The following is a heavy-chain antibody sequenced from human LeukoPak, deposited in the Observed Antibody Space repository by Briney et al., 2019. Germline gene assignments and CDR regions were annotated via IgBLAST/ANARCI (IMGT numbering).Heavy chain of an antibody. Sequence: GGSLRLSCAASGFTFSTYSLNWVRQAPGKGLEWVSSISPSSSNIYYADSMKGRFTISRDDAKNLLYLQMNSLRAEETAVYYCGRDQDRGSYHDPIFDYWGQGTLVTVSS. CDR1: GFTFSTYS. CDR3: GRDQDRGSYHDPIFDY. D-gene: IGHD1-26*01. J-gene: IGHJ4*02. CDR2: ISPSSSNI. V-gene: IGHV3-21*01.